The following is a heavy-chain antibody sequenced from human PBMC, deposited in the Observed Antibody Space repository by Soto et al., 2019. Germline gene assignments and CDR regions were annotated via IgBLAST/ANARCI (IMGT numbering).Heavy chain of an antibody. J-gene: IGHJ6*02. D-gene: IGHD6-6*01. Sequence: WGSLRLSCAASGFTFSSYSMNWVRQAPCKGLEWVSYISSGSTTIYYADSVKGRFTISRDNAKNSLYLQMNSLRDEDTAVYYCARDGYSSSSYSYYYYGMDVWGQGTTVTVSS. CDR3: ARDGYSSSSYSYYYYGMDV. CDR2: ISSGSTTI. CDR1: GFTFSSYS. V-gene: IGHV3-48*02.